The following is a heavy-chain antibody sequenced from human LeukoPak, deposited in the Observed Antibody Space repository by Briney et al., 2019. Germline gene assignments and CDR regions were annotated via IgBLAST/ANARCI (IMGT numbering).Heavy chain of an antibody. D-gene: IGHD2-21*01. Sequence: PGGSLRLSCAASGFTFRSYAMTWVRQAPGKGLVWVSRISTDGSSTKYADFVEGRFTISRDNAKNTLYLQMNSLRAEDTAAYYCVRGNSNGGIDYWGQGTLVTVSS. CDR2: ISTDGSST. V-gene: IGHV3-74*01. CDR1: GFTFRSYA. J-gene: IGHJ4*02. CDR3: VRGNSNGGIDY.